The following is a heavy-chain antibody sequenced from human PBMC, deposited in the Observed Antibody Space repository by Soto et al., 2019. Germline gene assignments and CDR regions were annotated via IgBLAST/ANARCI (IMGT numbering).Heavy chain of an antibody. Sequence: EVQLVESGGGLVQPGGSLRLSCAASGFTFSSYWMHWAREAPGKGLVWVSSIRGDGIVITHADSVKGRFTVSRDNAKNTLYLQMNSLRAEDTAVYYCVREDCGGGLCKRFDYWGQGPPVTVSS. CDR1: GFTFSSYW. V-gene: IGHV3-74*01. J-gene: IGHJ4*02. D-gene: IGHD2-15*01. CDR2: IRGDGIVI. CDR3: VREDCGGGLCKRFDY.